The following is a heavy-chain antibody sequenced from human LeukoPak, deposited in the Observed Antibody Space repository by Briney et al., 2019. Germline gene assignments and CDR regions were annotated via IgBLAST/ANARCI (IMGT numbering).Heavy chain of an antibody. CDR1: GFTFSSHW. D-gene: IGHD6-19*01. V-gene: IGHV3-74*01. J-gene: IGHJ2*01. CDR3: AKEGHLRKSFGSVLGVAVRPRYFDL. CDR2: INSDGSST. Sequence: GGSLRLSCAASGFTFSSHWMHWVRQAPGKGLVWVSRINSDGSSTSYADSVKGRFTISRDNAKNTLYLQMNSLRAEDTAVYYCAKEGHLRKSFGSVLGVAVRPRYFDLWGRGTLVTVSS.